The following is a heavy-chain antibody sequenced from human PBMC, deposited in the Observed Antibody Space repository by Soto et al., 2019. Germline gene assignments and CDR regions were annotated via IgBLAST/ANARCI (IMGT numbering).Heavy chain of an antibody. CDR1: GFTFSSYA. Sequence: QVQLVESGGGVVQPGRSLRLSCAASGFTFSSYAMHWVRQAPGKGLEWVAVISYDGSNKYYADSVKGRFTISRDNSKNSLYLQMNCLRAEDTAVYYCGKDRGDSSSSSMDVWGQGTTVTVSS. J-gene: IGHJ6*02. CDR2: ISYDGSNK. D-gene: IGHD6-6*01. CDR3: GKDRGDSSSSSMDV. V-gene: IGHV3-30*18.